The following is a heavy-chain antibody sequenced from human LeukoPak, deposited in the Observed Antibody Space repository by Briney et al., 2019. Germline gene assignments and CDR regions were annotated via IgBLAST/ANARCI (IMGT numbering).Heavy chain of an antibody. CDR1: GGSISSYY. D-gene: IGHD5-18*01. CDR2: IYYSGST. V-gene: IGHV4-59*01. J-gene: IGHJ4*02. CDR3: ARSKQLPSVQGFDY. Sequence: SETLSLACTVSGGSISSYYWSWIRQPPGKGLEWIGYIYYSGSTNYNPSLKSRVTISVDTSKNQFSLKLSSVTAADTAVYYCARSKQLPSVQGFDYWGQGTLVTVSS.